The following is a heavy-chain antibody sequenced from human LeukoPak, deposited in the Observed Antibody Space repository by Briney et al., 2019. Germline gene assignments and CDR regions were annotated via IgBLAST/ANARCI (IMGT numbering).Heavy chain of an antibody. D-gene: IGHD6-19*01. V-gene: IGHV1-2*02. J-gene: IGHJ4*02. CDR2: INPNSGGT. CDR3: ARDVGYSSGWYGKGLDY. Sequence: APVKVSCKASGYTFTGYYMHWVRQAPGQGLEWMGWINPNSGGTNYAQKFQGRVTMTRDTSISTAYMELSGLRSDDTAVYYCARDVGYSSGWYGKGLDYWGQGTLVTVSS. CDR1: GYTFTGYY.